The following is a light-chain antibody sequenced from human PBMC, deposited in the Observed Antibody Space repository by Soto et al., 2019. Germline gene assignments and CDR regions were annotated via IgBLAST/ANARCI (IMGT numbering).Light chain of an antibody. CDR3: KHYNSYRT. J-gene: IGKJ1*01. CDR1: QSISSW. Sequence: DIQMPQPPSTLSASVGDRVTITCRASQSISSWLAWYQQKPGKAPKLLIYDASSLESGVPSRFSGSGSGTEFTLTISSLQSDNYATYNDKHYNSYRTSGQSTKV. V-gene: IGKV1-5*01. CDR2: DAS.